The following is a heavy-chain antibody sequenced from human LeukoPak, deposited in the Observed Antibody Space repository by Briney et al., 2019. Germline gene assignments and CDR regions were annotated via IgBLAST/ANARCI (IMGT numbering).Heavy chain of an antibody. D-gene: IGHD3-3*01. J-gene: IGHJ6*03. CDR3: ARCTIFFRAYYYYYMDV. CDR1: GFTFSDYY. CDR2: ISGSGGST. Sequence: GGSLRLSCAASGFTFSDYYMSWIRQAPGKGLEWVSGISGSGGSTYYADSVKGRFNISRDNAKNSLYLQMNSLRAEDTAVYYCARCTIFFRAYYYYYMDVWGKGTTVTVSS. V-gene: IGHV3-11*04.